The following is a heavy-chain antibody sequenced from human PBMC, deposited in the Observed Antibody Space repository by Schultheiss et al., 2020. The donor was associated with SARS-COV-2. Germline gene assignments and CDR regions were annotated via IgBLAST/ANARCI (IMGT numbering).Heavy chain of an antibody. J-gene: IGHJ2*01. D-gene: IGHD3-22*01. CDR3: ARDSGGIRYYYDSSGYYYRYFDL. CDR1: DGSIRSFY. CDR2: INHSGST. Sequence: SETLSLTCTVSDGSIRSFYWSWIRQSPGKGLEWIGEINHSGSTNYNPSLKSRVTISANTSKNQFSLKLTSVTAADTAVYYCARDSGGIRYYYDSSGYYYRYFDLWGRGTLVTVSS. V-gene: IGHV4-34*01.